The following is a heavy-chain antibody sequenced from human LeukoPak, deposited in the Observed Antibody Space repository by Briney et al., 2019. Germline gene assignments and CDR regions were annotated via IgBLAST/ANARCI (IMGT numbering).Heavy chain of an antibody. D-gene: IGHD5-12*01. CDR1: GGSFSGYY. J-gene: IGHJ5*02. CDR2: INHSGST. Sequence: SETLSLTCAVYGGSFSGYYWSWIRQPPGKGLEWIGEINHSGSTNYNPSLKSRVTISVDTSKNQFSLKLSSVTAADTAVYYCARAELMELGMDIVATPYGSWFDPWGQGTLVTVSS. CDR3: ARAELMELGMDIVATPYGSWFDP. V-gene: IGHV4-34*01.